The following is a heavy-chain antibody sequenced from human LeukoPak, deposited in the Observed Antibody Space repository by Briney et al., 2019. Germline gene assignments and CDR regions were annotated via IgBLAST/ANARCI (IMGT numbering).Heavy chain of an antibody. CDR3: ARDKFAGDYYYMDV. CDR1: GFTVSSNY. CDR2: IYSGGST. V-gene: IGHV3-53*01. J-gene: IGHJ6*03. D-gene: IGHD7-27*01. Sequence: GGSLRLSCAASGFTVSSNYMSWVRQAPGKGLEWVSVIYSGGSTYYADSVKGRFTISRDNSKNTLYLQMNSLRAEDTAVYYCARDKFAGDYYYMDVWGKGTTVTVSS.